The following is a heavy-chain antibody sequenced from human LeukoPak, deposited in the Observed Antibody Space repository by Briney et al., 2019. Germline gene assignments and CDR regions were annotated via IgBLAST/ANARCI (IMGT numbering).Heavy chain of an antibody. CDR1: GFTFSSYW. CDR3: AKPYSYGSGSYYSHFDY. Sequence: PGGSLRLSCAASGFTFSSYWMHWVRQAPGKGLVWVSRINSDGSSTSYADSVKGRFTISRDNAKNTLYLQMNSLRAEDTAVYYCAKPYSYGSGSYYSHFDYWGQGTLVTVSS. CDR2: INSDGSST. D-gene: IGHD3-10*01. J-gene: IGHJ4*02. V-gene: IGHV3-74*01.